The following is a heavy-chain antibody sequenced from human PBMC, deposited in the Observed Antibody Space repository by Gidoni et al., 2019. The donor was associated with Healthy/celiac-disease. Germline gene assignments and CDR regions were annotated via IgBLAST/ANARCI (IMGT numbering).Heavy chain of an antibody. CDR1: GGSISRGDYY. Sequence: QVQLQESGPGLVKPSQTLSLTCTFPGGSISRGDYYWSWIRQPPGKGLEWIGYIYYSGSTYYNPSLKSRVTISVDTSKNQFSLKLSSVTAADTAVYYCARVVYGSGSYYYFDYWGQGTLVTVSS. CDR2: IYYSGST. D-gene: IGHD3-10*01. V-gene: IGHV4-30-4*01. CDR3: ARVVYGSGSYYYFDY. J-gene: IGHJ4*02.